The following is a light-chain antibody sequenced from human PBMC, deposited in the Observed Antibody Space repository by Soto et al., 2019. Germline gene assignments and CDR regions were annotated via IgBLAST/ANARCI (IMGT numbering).Light chain of an antibody. Sequence: QSVLTQPPSASGTPGQRVTISCSGSSSNIGSNYVFWYQHLPGTAPKLLIYRNNQRPSGVPDRFSGSKSGTSASLAISGRRSEDETDYYCAAWDDSLSGVVFGGGTKVTVL. J-gene: IGLJ2*01. V-gene: IGLV1-47*01. CDR2: RNN. CDR3: AAWDDSLSGVV. CDR1: SSNIGSNY.